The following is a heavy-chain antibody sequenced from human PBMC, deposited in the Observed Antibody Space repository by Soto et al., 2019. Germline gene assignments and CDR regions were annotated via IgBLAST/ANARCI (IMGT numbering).Heavy chain of an antibody. CDR3: ARKRMTNLFDP. Sequence: SETLSLTCTVSCGSISSYYWSWIRQPPGKGLEWIGYIYYSGSTNYNPSLKSRVTISVDTSKNQFSLKLSSVTAADTAGYYCARKRMTNLFDPLGKGTLVTVSS. CDR1: CGSISSYY. CDR2: IYYSGST. V-gene: IGHV4-59*01. D-gene: IGHD2-8*01. J-gene: IGHJ5*02.